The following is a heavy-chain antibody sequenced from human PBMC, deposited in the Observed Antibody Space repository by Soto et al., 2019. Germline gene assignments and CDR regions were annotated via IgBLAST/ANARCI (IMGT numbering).Heavy chain of an antibody. V-gene: IGHV3-21*01. D-gene: IGHD3-10*01. CDR3: AREIRGRFDP. J-gene: IGHJ5*02. CDR1: GFTFSSYS. CDR2: ISSSSSYI. Sequence: PGGSLRLSCAAPGFTFSSYSMNWVRQAPGKGLEWVSSISSSSSYIYYADSVKGRFTISRDNAKNSLYLQMNSLRAGDTAVYYCAREIRGRFDPWGQGTLVTVSS.